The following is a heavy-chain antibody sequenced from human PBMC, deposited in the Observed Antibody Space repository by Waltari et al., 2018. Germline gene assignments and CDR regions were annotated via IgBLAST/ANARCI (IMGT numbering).Heavy chain of an antibody. CDR1: GGSISSGTCY. D-gene: IGHD3-10*01. Sequence: QLQLQESGPGLVKPSETLSLTCTVSGGSISSGTCYWAWIRQPPGKGLEWIGKIYYRGNTYYRQSLKSRVTISVGTSKNQFSLKLSSVTAADTAVYYCARYYFGSGSSHFDYWGQGTLLTVSS. V-gene: IGHV4-39*01. J-gene: IGHJ4*02. CDR2: IYYRGNT. CDR3: ARYYFGSGSSHFDY.